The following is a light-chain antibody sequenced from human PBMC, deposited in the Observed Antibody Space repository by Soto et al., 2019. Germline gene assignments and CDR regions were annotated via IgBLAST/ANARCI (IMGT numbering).Light chain of an antibody. J-gene: IGKJ4*01. CDR2: AAS. CDR1: QNINIF. V-gene: IGKV1-39*01. CDR3: QESYSTPLA. Sequence: DIQVTQSPSSLSASVGDRVTITCRTSQNINIFLNWYQQKPGRAPMVVIIAASNLESGVPSRFSGRGSGTEFTLTISNLQPGDSALYFCQESYSTPLAFGGGTRVEIK.